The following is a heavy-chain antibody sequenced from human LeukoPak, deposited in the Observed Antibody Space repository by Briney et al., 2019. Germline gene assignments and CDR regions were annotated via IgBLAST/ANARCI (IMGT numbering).Heavy chain of an antibody. J-gene: IGHJ4*02. CDR1: GYTFSNND. CDR2: MNPISGNT. Sequence: GASVKVSCKASGYTFSNNDINWVRQATGQGLEWMGWMNPISGNTGFAQKFQGRVTITRITSISTAYMEMRSLRSDDTAVYYCVRGAKCSGADCDSTKEYVYYFDYWGQGTLVTVSS. D-gene: IGHD6-25*01. V-gene: IGHV1-8*03. CDR3: VRGAKCSGADCDSTKEYVYYFDY.